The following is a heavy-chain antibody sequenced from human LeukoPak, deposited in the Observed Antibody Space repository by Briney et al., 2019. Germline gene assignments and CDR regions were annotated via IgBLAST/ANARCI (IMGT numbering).Heavy chain of an antibody. Sequence: GGSLRLSCAASGFTFSSYDMHWVRQATGKGLEWVSAIGTAGDTYYPGSVKGRFTISRENAKNSLYLQMNSLRAGDTAVYYCARGFHGSGSPPPYYFDYWGQGTLVTVSS. D-gene: IGHD3-10*01. CDR3: ARGFHGSGSPPPYYFDY. V-gene: IGHV3-13*01. CDR1: GFTFSSYD. J-gene: IGHJ4*02. CDR2: IGTAGDT.